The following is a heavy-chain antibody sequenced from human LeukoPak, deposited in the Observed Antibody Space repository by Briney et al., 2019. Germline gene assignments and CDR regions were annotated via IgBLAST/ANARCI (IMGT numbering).Heavy chain of an antibody. CDR1: GFTFSSYA. D-gene: IGHD3-10*01. CDR3: ANGPREQYYYGSGSYSGPIDY. V-gene: IGHV3-23*01. Sequence: PGGSLRLSCAASGFTFSSYAMSWVRQAPGKGLEWVSAISGSGGSTYYADSVKGRFTISRDNSKNTLYLQMNSLRAEDTGVYYCANGPREQYYYGSGSYSGPIDYWGQGTLVTASS. J-gene: IGHJ4*02. CDR2: ISGSGGST.